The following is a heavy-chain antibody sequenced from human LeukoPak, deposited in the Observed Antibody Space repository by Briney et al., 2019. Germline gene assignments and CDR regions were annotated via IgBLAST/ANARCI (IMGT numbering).Heavy chain of an antibody. D-gene: IGHD2-2*01. CDR3: VKGYCSSTSCRLIY. V-gene: IGHV3-9*01. CDR2: ISWNSGSI. Sequence: GRSLRLSCAASGFSFDDYAMHWVRHAPGKGLEWVSGISWNSGSIGYADSVKGRFTISRDNAKNSLYLQMNSLRAEDTALYYCVKGYCSSTSCRLIYWGQGTLVTVSS. J-gene: IGHJ4*02. CDR1: GFSFDDYA.